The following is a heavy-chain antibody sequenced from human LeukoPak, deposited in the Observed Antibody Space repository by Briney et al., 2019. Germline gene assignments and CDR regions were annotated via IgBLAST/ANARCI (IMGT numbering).Heavy chain of an antibody. V-gene: IGHV4-30-2*01. CDR1: GGSISSGGYS. CDR2: IYHSGST. CDR3: ARGSSGWYSIDY. J-gene: IGHJ4*02. Sequence: SETLSLTCAVSGGSISSGGYSWSWIRQPPGKGLEWIGYIYHSGSTYYNPSLKSRVTMSVDTSKNQFSLKLSSVTAADTAVYYCARGSSGWYSIDYWGQGTLVTVSS. D-gene: IGHD6-19*01.